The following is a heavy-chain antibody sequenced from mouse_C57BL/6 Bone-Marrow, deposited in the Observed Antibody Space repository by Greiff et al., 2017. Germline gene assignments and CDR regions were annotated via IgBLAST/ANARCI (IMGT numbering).Heavy chain of an antibody. V-gene: IGHV1-55*01. CDR3: ARVDDGYGYFDY. CDR1: GYTFTSYW. J-gene: IGHJ2*01. D-gene: IGHD2-3*01. Sequence: QVQLQQPGAELVKPGASVKMSCKASGYTFTSYWITWVKQRPGQGLEWIGDIYPGSGSTNYNEKFKSKAKLTVDTSSSTAYMQRSRLTSEDSAVYYCARVDDGYGYFDYWGQGTTLTVSS. CDR2: IYPGSGST.